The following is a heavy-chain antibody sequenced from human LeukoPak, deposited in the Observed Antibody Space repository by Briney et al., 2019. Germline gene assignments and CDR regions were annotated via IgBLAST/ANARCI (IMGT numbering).Heavy chain of an antibody. D-gene: IGHD6-19*01. J-gene: IGHJ4*02. Sequence: GGSLRLSCAASGFTFSSYGMHWVRQAPGKGLEWVAFIRYDGSDKYYLDSVKGRFTISRDNSKNTLYLQMNSLRAEDSAVYHCVKDYRSGSYMGHFDYWGQGTLVTVSS. CDR2: IRYDGSDK. CDR1: GFTFSSYG. CDR3: VKDYRSGSYMGHFDY. V-gene: IGHV3-30*02.